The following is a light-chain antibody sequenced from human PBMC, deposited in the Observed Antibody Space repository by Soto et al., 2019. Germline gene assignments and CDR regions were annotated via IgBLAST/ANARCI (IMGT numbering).Light chain of an antibody. V-gene: IGKV3-20*01. J-gene: IGKJ4*01. CDR3: QQYGNSPFT. CDR1: QTVSRSA. CDR2: GAS. Sequence: EIVVTQSPATLSVSPGGRATLSCRASQTVSRSALAWYQQKPGQAPRLLIYGASNRATGIPDRFSGSGSGTDFTLTISRLEPEDFEVYYCQQYGNSPFTFGGGTKVDIK.